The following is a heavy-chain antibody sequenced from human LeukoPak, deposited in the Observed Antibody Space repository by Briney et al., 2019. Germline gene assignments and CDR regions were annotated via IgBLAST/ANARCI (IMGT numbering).Heavy chain of an antibody. Sequence: GGSLRLSCAASGFTFSDYYMSWIRQAPGKGLEWVSYISSSGSTIYYADSVKGRFTISRDNAKNSLYLQMNSLRAEDTAVYYCARTSYYDYVWGSYRFDHWGQGTLVTVSS. J-gene: IGHJ4*02. D-gene: IGHD3-16*02. CDR1: GFTFSDYY. CDR3: ARTSYYDYVWGSYRFDH. V-gene: IGHV3-11*04. CDR2: ISSSGSTI.